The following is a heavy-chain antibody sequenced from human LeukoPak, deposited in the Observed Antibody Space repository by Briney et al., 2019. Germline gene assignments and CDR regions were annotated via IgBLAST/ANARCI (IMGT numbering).Heavy chain of an antibody. CDR1: GFTFSSYS. Sequence: GGSLRLSCAASGFTFSSYSMNWVRQAPGKGLEWVSSVSPSRSHTYYADSVKGRFTISRDNAKNSLYLQMNSLRAEDTAVYYCARTIAGAGTDKPIGYWGQGTLVTVSS. J-gene: IGHJ4*02. CDR3: ARTIAGAGTDKPIGY. CDR2: VSPSRSHT. D-gene: IGHD6-19*01. V-gene: IGHV3-21*01.